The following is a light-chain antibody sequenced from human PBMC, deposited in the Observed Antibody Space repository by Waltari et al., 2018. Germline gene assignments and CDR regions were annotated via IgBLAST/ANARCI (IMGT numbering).Light chain of an antibody. CDR1: RSDVGGYDS. CDR3: SSYTSSSTLV. Sequence: QSALTQPASVSGSPGQSITISCTGTRSDVGGYDSASWYQQNPGKAPKLIIYDVNNRPSGVSNRFSGSKSGNTASLTISGLQAEDEAYYYCSSYTSSSTLVFGGGTKLTVL. V-gene: IGLV2-14*01. CDR2: DVN. J-gene: IGLJ3*02.